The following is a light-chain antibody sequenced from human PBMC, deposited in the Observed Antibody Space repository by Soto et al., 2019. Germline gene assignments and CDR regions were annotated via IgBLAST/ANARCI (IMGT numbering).Light chain of an antibody. Sequence: QSVLTQPASVSGSPGQSITISCTGTSSDVGGYDYVSWYQLHPGKAPKLMIYEVSNRPSGVSNRFSGSKSGNTASLTISGLLTEDEADYYCSSYTSSSRVFGTGTKV. CDR1: SSDVGGYDY. V-gene: IGLV2-14*01. CDR3: SSYTSSSRV. J-gene: IGLJ1*01. CDR2: EVS.